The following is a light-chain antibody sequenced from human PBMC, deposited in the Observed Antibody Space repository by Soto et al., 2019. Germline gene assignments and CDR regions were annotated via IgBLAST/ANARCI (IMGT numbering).Light chain of an antibody. CDR3: SSCTSSSTYV. J-gene: IGLJ1*01. Sequence: QSVLTQPASVSGSPGQSITISCTGTSSDVGTYNYVSWYQLHPGKAPKLMVYEVSNRPSGGSNRFSGSKSGNTASLTISGLQAEDEADYHCSSCTSSSTYVFGTGTKVTVL. V-gene: IGLV2-14*01. CDR2: EVS. CDR1: SSDVGTYNY.